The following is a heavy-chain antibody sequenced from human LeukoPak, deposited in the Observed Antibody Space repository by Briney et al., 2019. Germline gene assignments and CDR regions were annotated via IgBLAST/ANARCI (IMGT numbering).Heavy chain of an antibody. V-gene: IGHV1-18*01. CDR1: GYTFTSYG. J-gene: IGHJ4*02. D-gene: IGHD2-21*01. CDR2: ISAYNGNT. CDR3: ARDRESYSNSYYFDY. Sequence: ASVKVSCKASGYTFTSYGISWVRQAPGQGLEWMGWISAYNGNTNYAQKLQGRVTMTTDTSTSTAYMELRSLRSDDTAVYYCARDRESYSNSYYFDYWGQGTLVTVSS.